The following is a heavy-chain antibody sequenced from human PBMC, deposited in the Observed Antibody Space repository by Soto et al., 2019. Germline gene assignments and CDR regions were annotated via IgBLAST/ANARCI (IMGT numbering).Heavy chain of an antibody. Sequence: EVQLVESGGGLVKPGGSQRLSCAASGFTFSSYSMNWVRQAPGKGLEWVSSISSSSSYIYYADSVKGRFTISRDNAKNSLYLQMNSLRAEDTAVYYCARDSRMPKEPDYWGQGTLVTVSS. CDR2: ISSSSSYI. J-gene: IGHJ4*02. CDR3: ARDSRMPKEPDY. D-gene: IGHD2-2*01. V-gene: IGHV3-21*01. CDR1: GFTFSSYS.